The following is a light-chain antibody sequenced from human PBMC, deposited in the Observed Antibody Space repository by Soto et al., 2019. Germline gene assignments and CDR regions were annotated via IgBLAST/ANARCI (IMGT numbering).Light chain of an antibody. V-gene: IGKV3-20*01. CDR2: GAS. Sequence: EIGLTQSRGTLSLSPGERATLSCRASQSVSNSYLAWYQQKPGQAPRLLIYGASSRATGIPDRFSGSGSGTDFTLTISRLEPEDFAVYYCQQYGSSPWTFGQGTKVEIK. J-gene: IGKJ1*01. CDR3: QQYGSSPWT. CDR1: QSVSNSY.